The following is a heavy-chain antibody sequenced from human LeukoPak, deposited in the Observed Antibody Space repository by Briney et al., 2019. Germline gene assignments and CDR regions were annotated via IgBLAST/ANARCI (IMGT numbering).Heavy chain of an antibody. D-gene: IGHD1-26*01. V-gene: IGHV3-23*01. J-gene: IGHJ6*03. CDR3: AKDRKGWEVRPYYMDV. Sequence: GGSLRLSCAASGFTFSSYAPSWVRQALGKGLEWVSGISASGGSTYYADSVKGRFTISRDNSKNTLFLQMNSLRVEDTAVYYCAKDRKGWEVRPYYMDVWGKGTTVTVSS. CDR1: GFTFSSYA. CDR2: ISASGGST.